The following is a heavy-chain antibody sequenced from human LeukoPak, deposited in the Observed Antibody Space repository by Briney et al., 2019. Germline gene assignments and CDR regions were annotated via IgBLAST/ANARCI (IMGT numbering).Heavy chain of an antibody. CDR3: ARSRLVTGYSSSWYDYYYYYGMDV. D-gene: IGHD6-13*01. Sequence: PSETLSLTCAVYGGSFSGYYWSWIRQPPGKGLEWIGEINHSGSTNYNPSLKSRVTISVDMSKNQFSLKLSSVTAADTAVYYCARSRLVTGYSSSWYDYYYYYGMDVWGQGTTVTVSS. V-gene: IGHV4-34*01. CDR1: GGSFSGYY. J-gene: IGHJ6*02. CDR2: INHSGST.